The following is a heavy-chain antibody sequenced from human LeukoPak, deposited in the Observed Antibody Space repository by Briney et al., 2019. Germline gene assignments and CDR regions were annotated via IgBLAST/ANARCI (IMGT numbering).Heavy chain of an antibody. V-gene: IGHV1-2*02. D-gene: IGHD3-22*01. CDR3: ARDHGYYDSSGYYSVGWFDP. Sequence: ASVKVSRKASGYTFTGYYMHWVRQAPGQGLEWMGWINPNSGGTNYAQKFQGRVTMTRDTSISTAYMELSRLRSDDTAVYYCARDHGYYDSSGYYSVGWFDPWGQGTLVTVSS. CDR1: GYTFTGYY. CDR2: INPNSGGT. J-gene: IGHJ5*02.